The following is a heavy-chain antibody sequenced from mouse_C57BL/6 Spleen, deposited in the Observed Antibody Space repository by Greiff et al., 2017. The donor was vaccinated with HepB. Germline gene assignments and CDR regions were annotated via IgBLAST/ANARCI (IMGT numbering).Heavy chain of an antibody. CDR3: ARASSLLSKDYYAMDY. Sequence: EVHLVESGGGLVKPGGSLKLSCAASGFTFSSYAMSWVRQTPEKRLEWVATISDGGSYTYYPDNVKGRFTISRDNAKNNLYLQMSHLKSEDTAMYYCARASSLLSKDYYAMDYWGQGTSVTVSS. J-gene: IGHJ4*01. CDR2: ISDGGSYT. CDR1: GFTFSSYA. V-gene: IGHV5-4*01. D-gene: IGHD2-1*01.